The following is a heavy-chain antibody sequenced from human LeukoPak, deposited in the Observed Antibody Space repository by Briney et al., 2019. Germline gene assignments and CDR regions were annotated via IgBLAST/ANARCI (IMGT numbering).Heavy chain of an antibody. V-gene: IGHV4-34*01. CDR3: ARHKSGNDY. J-gene: IGHJ4*02. CDR1: GESFSGYY. D-gene: IGHD1-14*01. Sequence: NPSETLSLTCAVYGESFSGYYWSWIRQPPGKGLEWIGEINHSGSTNYNPSLKSRVTISVDTSKNQFSLKLSSVTAADTAVYYCARHKSGNDYWGQGTLVTVPS. CDR2: INHSGST.